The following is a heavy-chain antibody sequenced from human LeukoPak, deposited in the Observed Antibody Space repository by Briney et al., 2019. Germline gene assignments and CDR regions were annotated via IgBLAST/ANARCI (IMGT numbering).Heavy chain of an antibody. CDR3: AKDHITMIVVVITTGFDY. Sequence: GGSLRLSCAASGFTFSSYAMSWVRQSTGKGLEWVSAISGSGGSTYYADSVKGRFTISRDNSKNTLYLQMNSLRAEDTAVYYCAKDHITMIVVVITTGFDYWGQGTLVTVSS. J-gene: IGHJ4*02. V-gene: IGHV3-23*01. CDR1: GFTFSSYA. CDR2: ISGSGGST. D-gene: IGHD3-22*01.